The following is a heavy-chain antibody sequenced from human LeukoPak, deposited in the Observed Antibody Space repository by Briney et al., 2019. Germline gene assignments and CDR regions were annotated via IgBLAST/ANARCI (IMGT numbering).Heavy chain of an antibody. Sequence: SQTLSLTCTVSGGSISRGGYYWSWIRQHPGKGLEWIGYIYYSGSPYYIPSLKSRVTISVDTSKYQFSLKLSSVTAADTAVYYCASGYCSSTSCYEWGLDYWGQGTLVTVSS. CDR3: ASGYCSSTSCYEWGLDY. D-gene: IGHD2-2*03. CDR1: GGSISRGGYY. V-gene: IGHV4-31*03. J-gene: IGHJ4*02. CDR2: IYYSGSP.